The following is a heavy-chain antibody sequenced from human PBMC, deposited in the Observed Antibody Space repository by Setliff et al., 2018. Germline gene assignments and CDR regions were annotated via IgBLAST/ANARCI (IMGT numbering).Heavy chain of an antibody. V-gene: IGHV1-69*13. CDR2: IIPLFGTT. J-gene: IGHJ5*01. CDR1: GGTFSSFL. Sequence: SVKVSCKNSGGTFSSFLVSWVRQAPGQGLEWMGGIIPLFGTTKYAQKFQDRVTMTADESATTAYMELRSLRSEDTAVYYCARALGVISAAGNNWLDSWGQGTLVTVSS. D-gene: IGHD6-13*01. CDR3: ARALGVISAAGNNWLDS.